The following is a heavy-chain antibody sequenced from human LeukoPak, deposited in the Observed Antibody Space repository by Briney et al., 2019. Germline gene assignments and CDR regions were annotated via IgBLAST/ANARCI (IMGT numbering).Heavy chain of an antibody. CDR2: INPNSGGT. D-gene: IGHD3-3*01. Sequence: ASVKVSCKASGYTFTGYYMHWVRQAPGQGLEWMGWINPNSGGTNYARKFQGRVTMTRDTSISTAYMELSRLRSDDTAVYYCARDLTIFGGVNDPLIRGHWGQGTLVTVSS. CDR1: GYTFTGYY. V-gene: IGHV1-2*02. J-gene: IGHJ4*02. CDR3: ARDLTIFGGVNDPLIRGH.